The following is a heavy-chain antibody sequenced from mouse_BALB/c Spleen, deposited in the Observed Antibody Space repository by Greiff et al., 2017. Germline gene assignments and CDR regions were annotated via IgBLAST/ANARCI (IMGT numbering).Heavy chain of an antibody. V-gene: IGHV5-17*02. Sequence: EVHLVESGGGLVQPGGSRKLSCAASGFTFSSFGMHWVRQAPEKGLEWVAYISSGSSTIYYADTVMGRFTISRDNPKNTLFLQMTSLRSEDTAMYYCARELRLPYWYFDVWGAGTTVTVSS. D-gene: IGHD1-2*01. J-gene: IGHJ1*01. CDR1: GFTFSSFG. CDR2: ISSGSSTI. CDR3: ARELRLPYWYFDV.